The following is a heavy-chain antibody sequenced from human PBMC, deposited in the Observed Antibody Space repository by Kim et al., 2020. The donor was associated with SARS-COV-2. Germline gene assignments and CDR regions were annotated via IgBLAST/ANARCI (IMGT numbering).Heavy chain of an antibody. CDR2: VYSGGST. CDR3: VRDYRSLIRGIIHYFFD. Sequence: GGSLRLSCTASGFNVSGNYMSWVRQAPGKGLEWVAVVYSGGSTYYADSVKGRFTISKDNSKNTVDLQMKNMRAEDTAVYFCVRDYRSLIRGIIHYFFD. V-gene: IGHV3-53*01. J-gene: IGHJ4*01. CDR1: GFNVSGNY. D-gene: IGHD6-19*01.